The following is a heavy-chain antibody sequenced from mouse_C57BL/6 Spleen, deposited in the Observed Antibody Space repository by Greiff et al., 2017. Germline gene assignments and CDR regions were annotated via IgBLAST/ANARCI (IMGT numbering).Heavy chain of an antibody. CDR3: ARWYYGSSYVDYYAMDY. J-gene: IGHJ4*01. D-gene: IGHD1-1*01. V-gene: IGHV1-62-2*01. Sequence: QVQLKQSGAELVKPGASVKLSCKASGYTFTEYTIHWVKQRSGQGLEWIGWFYPGSGSIKYNEKFKDKATLTADKSSSTVYMELSRLTSEDSAVYFCARWYYGSSYVDYYAMDYWGQGTSVTVSS. CDR1: GYTFTEYT. CDR2: FYPGSGSI.